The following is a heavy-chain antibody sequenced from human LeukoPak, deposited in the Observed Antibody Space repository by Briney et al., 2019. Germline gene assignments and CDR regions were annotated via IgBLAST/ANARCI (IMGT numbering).Heavy chain of an antibody. D-gene: IGHD2/OR15-2a*01. Sequence: GGSLRLSCVASGNYWMHWVRQAPGKGLVWVSHINSDGSWTSYADSVKGRLTISKDNAENTVYLQMNSLRAEDTAVYYCVSFYETYWGRGTLVTVSS. J-gene: IGHJ4*02. V-gene: IGHV3-74*01. CDR1: GNYW. CDR2: INSDGSWT. CDR3: VSFYETY.